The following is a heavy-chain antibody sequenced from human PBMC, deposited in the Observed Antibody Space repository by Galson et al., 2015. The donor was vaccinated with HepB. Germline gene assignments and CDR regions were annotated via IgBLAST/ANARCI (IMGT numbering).Heavy chain of an antibody. CDR2: IYSGGST. J-gene: IGHJ4*02. Sequence: SLRLSCAASGFTVSSNYMSWVRQAPGKGLEWVSVIYSGGSTYYADSVKGRFTISRDNSKNTLYLQMNSLRAEDTAVYYCARDLTMVRGVTWDYWGQGTLVTVSS. CDR1: GFTVSSNY. D-gene: IGHD3-10*01. V-gene: IGHV3-66*01. CDR3: ARDLTMVRGVTWDY.